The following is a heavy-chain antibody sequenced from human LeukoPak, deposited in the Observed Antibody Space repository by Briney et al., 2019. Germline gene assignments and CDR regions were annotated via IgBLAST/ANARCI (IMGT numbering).Heavy chain of an antibody. CDR3: AAGRDGYNFWGDLSPHY. Sequence: ASVKVSWKASGFTFTSSAMQWVRQARGQRLEWIGWIVVGSGNTNYAQKFQERVTITRDMSTSTAYMELSSLRSEDTAVYYCAAGRDGYNFWGDLSPHYWGQGTLVTVSS. CDR1: GFTFTSSA. V-gene: IGHV1-58*02. CDR2: IVVGSGNT. J-gene: IGHJ4*02. D-gene: IGHD5-24*01.